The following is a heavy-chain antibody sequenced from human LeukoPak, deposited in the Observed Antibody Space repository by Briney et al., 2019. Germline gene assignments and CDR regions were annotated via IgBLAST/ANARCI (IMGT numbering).Heavy chain of an antibody. CDR3: ARGFHYYDSSGYYHAQYYFDY. V-gene: IGHV1-69*06. D-gene: IGHD3-22*01. CDR2: IIPIFGTA. Sequence: SVKVSCKASGGTFSSYAISWVRQAPGQGLEWMGGIIPIFGTANYAQKFQGRVTITADKSTSTAYMELSSLRSEDTAVYYCARGFHYYDSSGYYHAQYYFDYWGQGTLVTVSS. J-gene: IGHJ4*02. CDR1: GGTFSSYA.